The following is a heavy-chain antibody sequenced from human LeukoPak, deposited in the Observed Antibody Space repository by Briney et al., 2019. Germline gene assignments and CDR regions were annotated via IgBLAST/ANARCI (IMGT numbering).Heavy chain of an antibody. CDR3: ATDYSNFYGMDV. V-gene: IGHV4-61*01. J-gene: IGHJ6*02. D-gene: IGHD4-11*01. CDR1: GGSVNSGSYF. CDR2: IQNSATT. Sequence: SETLSLTCTVPGGSVNSGSYFWSWFRQPPGRGLEWIGYIQNSATTNYNPSLESRVTIFVDSSKDQFSLRVTSVTAADTAVYYCATDYSNFYGMDVWGQGTTVTVSS.